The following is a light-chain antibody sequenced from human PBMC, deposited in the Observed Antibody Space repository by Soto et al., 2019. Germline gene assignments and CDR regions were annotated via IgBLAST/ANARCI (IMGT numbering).Light chain of an antibody. Sequence: EIVLTQSPGTLSLSPGDRATLSCRVSQSVNSDYLAWYQQKPGQAPRLLIYGASSRATGIPDRFSGSASGTDFTLTIARLEPEDSAVYYCQKYATSPRTLGQGTKVDIK. CDR1: QSVNSDY. J-gene: IGKJ1*01. CDR2: GAS. CDR3: QKYATSPRT. V-gene: IGKV3-20*01.